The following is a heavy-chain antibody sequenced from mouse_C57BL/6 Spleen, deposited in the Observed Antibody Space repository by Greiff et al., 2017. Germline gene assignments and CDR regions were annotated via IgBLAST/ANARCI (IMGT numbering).Heavy chain of an antibody. V-gene: IGHV1-54*01. CDR3: ARGGSSYWYFDV. CDR1: GYAFTNYL. J-gene: IGHJ1*03. Sequence: VKLQQSGAELVRPGTSVKVSCKASGYAFTNYLIEWVKQRPGQGLEWIGVINPGSGGTNYNEKFKGKATLTADKSSSTAYMQLSSLTSEDSAVYFCARGGSSYWYFDVWGTGTTVTVSS. CDR2: INPGSGGT.